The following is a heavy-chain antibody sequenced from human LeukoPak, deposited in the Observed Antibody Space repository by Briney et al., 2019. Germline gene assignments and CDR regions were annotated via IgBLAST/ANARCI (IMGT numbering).Heavy chain of an antibody. D-gene: IGHD5-18*01. CDR2: IWYDGSNK. V-gene: IGHV3-33*08. J-gene: IGHJ4*02. Sequence: GGSLRLSCAASGFTFSHNWMSWVRQAPGKGLEWVAVIWYDGSNKYYADSVRGRFTISRDNSKNTLYLQMNSLRVEDTAVYYCVSDLHTSSDAGLDSWGQGTLVTVSS. CDR1: GFTFSHNW. CDR3: VSDLHTSSDAGLDS.